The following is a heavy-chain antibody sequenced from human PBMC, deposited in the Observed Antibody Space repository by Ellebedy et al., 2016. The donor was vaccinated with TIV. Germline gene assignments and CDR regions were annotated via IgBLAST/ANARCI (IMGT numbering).Heavy chain of an antibody. D-gene: IGHD5-12*01. Sequence: ASVKVSCKASGYTFTSYGISWVRQAPGQGLEWMGWISAYNGNTNYAQKLQGRVTMTTDTSTSTAYMELRSLRSDDTAVYYCARVLFGGYSGYDSSEGPDYWGQGTLVTVSS. J-gene: IGHJ4*02. CDR1: GYTFTSYG. CDR2: ISAYNGNT. V-gene: IGHV1-18*01. CDR3: ARVLFGGYSGYDSSEGPDY.